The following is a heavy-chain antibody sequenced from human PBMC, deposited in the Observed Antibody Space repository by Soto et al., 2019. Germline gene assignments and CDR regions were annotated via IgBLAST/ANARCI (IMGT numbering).Heavy chain of an antibody. J-gene: IGHJ4*02. CDR1: GFTFSSYA. D-gene: IGHD2-21*01. V-gene: IGHV3-23*01. CDR3: AKCSRHIGVVIYFDY. Sequence: EVQLLESGGGLVQPGGSLRLSCAASGFTFSSYAMSWVRQAPGKGLEWVSAISGSGGSTYYAESVKGRFTISTDNSKNTLNLQMNSLGAEETAVYYCAKCSRHIGVVIYFDYWGQGTLVTVSS. CDR2: ISGSGGST.